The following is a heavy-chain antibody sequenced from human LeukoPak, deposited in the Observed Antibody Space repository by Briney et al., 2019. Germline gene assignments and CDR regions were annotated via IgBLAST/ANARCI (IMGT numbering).Heavy chain of an antibody. CDR3: ARRLIVVVPAAIFSHFDY. CDR1: GDSVNSGAYY. Sequence: SETLSLTCTVSGDSVNSGAYYWSWLRQPAGKEPEWIGRIYPLETTNYNPSLKSRVAISVDTSKNQFSLKLSSVTAADTAVYYCARRLIVVVPAAIFSHFDYWGQGTLVTVSS. J-gene: IGHJ4*02. V-gene: IGHV4-61*02. D-gene: IGHD2-2*01. CDR2: IYPLETT.